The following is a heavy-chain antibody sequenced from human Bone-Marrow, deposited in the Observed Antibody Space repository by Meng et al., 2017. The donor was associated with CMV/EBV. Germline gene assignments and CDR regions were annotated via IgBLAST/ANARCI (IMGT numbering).Heavy chain of an antibody. CDR2: ISGSGGST. Sequence: GESLKISCAASGFTFSSYAMSWVRQAPGKGLEWVSAISGSGGSTYYADSVKGRFTISRDNAKNSLYLQMNSLRAEDTAVYYCASGGSYYLNYWGQGTLVTVSS. CDR1: GFTFSSYA. V-gene: IGHV3-23*01. CDR3: ASGGSYYLNY. J-gene: IGHJ4*02. D-gene: IGHD1-26*01.